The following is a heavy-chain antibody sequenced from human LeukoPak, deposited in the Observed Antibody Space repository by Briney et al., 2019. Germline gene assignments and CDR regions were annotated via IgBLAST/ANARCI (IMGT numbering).Heavy chain of an antibody. D-gene: IGHD3-16*01. J-gene: IGHJ1*01. CDR2: RYYSGST. Sequence: PSETLSLTCSVSVGSISIYYWTWIRQPPGKGLEWIGYRYYSGSTTYNPSLKSRVTISVDTSNSQFSLKLISVTAADTAIYYCARVRGDFETDWGQGTLATVSS. CDR1: VGSISIYY. V-gene: IGHV4-59*01. CDR3: ARVRGDFETD.